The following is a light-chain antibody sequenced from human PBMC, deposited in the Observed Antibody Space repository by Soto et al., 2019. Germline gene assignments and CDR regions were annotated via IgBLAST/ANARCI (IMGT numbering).Light chain of an antibody. CDR1: QSISSW. V-gene: IGKV1-5*03. Sequence: DIQMTQSPSTLSASVGDRVTITCRASQSISSWLAWYQQKPGKAPKLLIYKASSLESGVPSRFSVSGSGTEFTLTISSLQPYDFATYYCQQLRGTFGQRTKVEIK. CDR2: KAS. J-gene: IGKJ1*01. CDR3: QQLRGT.